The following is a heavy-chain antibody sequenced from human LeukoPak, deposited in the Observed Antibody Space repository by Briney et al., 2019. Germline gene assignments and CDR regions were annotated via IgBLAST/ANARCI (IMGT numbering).Heavy chain of an antibody. D-gene: IGHD4-17*01. Sequence: GESLKISCAASGFTFSSYAMSWVRQAPGKGLEWVSAISGSGGSTYYADSAKGRFTISRDNSKNTLYLQMNSLRAEDTAVYYCAKIMGHDYGDYSDAFDIWGQGTMVTVSS. CDR3: AKIMGHDYGDYSDAFDI. V-gene: IGHV3-23*01. CDR1: GFTFSSYA. CDR2: ISGSGGST. J-gene: IGHJ3*02.